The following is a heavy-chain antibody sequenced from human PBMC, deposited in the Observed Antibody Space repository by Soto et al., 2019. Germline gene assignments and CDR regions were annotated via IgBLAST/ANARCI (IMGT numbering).Heavy chain of an antibody. CDR1: GFTFSNSA. J-gene: IGHJ4*01. D-gene: IGHD3-10*01. V-gene: IGHV3-64D*06. CDR2: INSNGRNK. Sequence: HPXESLRLSCSASGFTFSNSAMHWVRQAPGRGLEYLAFINSNGRNKFYGDSVEGRFTVSRDNSKNTLYLQLSSLRTDDTALYYSVKDSEPHPYGSGSYPPPRGPGTLVTVS. CDR3: VKDSEPHPYGSGSYPPP.